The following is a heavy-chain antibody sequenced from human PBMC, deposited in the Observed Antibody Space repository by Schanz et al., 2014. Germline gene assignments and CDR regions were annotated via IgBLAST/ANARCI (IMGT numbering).Heavy chain of an antibody. CDR2: IMPLRGIG. CDR3: TRLRRADPNGFDV. V-gene: IGHV1-69*02. Sequence: QVQLVQSGPEVKKPGSSVKVSCQAFGDTFSKNNIMWVRQVPGQGLEWLGRIMPLRGIGNNAWKFQDRLTITADKSMNITYMELSSLGTEDTAVYYCTRLRRADPNGFDVWGQGTTXTVS. D-gene: IGHD6-19*01. CDR1: GDTFSKNN. J-gene: IGHJ6*02.